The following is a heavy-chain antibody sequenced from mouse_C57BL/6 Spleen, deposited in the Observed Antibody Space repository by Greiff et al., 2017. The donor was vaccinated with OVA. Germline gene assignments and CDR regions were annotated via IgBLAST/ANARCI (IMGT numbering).Heavy chain of an antibody. CDR2: IDPSDSYT. V-gene: IGHV1-50*01. CDR1: GYTFTSYW. J-gene: IGHJ1*03. D-gene: IGHD3-1*01. Sequence: QVQLQQPGAELVKPGASVKLSCKASGYTFTSYWMQWVKQRPGQGLEWIGEIDPSDSYTNYNQKFKGKATLTVDTSSSTAYMQLSSLTSEDSAVYYCARRGYEGYFDVWGTGTTVTVSS. CDR3: ARRGYEGYFDV.